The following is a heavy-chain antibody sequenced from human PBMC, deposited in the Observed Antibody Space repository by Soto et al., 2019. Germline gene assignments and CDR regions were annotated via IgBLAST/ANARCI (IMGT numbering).Heavy chain of an antibody. CDR1: GYTFTSYG. CDR2: ISAYNGNT. Sequence: ASVKVSCKASGYTFTSYGISWVRQAPGQGLEWMGWISAYNGNTNYAQKLQGRVTMTTDTSTSTAYMELRSLRSDDTAVYYCARVSPPNNDLWSGYYYYWAQGTLVPVSS. D-gene: IGHD3-3*01. CDR3: ARVSPPNNDLWSGYYYY. V-gene: IGHV1-18*01. J-gene: IGHJ4*02.